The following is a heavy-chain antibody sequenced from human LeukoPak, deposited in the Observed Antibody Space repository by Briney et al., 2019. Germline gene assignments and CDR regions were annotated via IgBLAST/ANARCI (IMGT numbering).Heavy chain of an antibody. CDR1: GYTLTSYD. J-gene: IGHJ5*02. V-gene: IGHV1-8*01. CDR2: MNPNSGNT. Sequence: ASVKVSCKASGYTLTSYDINWVRQATGQGLEWMGWMNPNSGNTGYAQKFQGRVTMTRNTSISTAYMELSSLRSEDTAVYYCARGAGPRGVAATLNWFDPWGQGTLVTVSS. CDR3: ARGAGPRGVAATLNWFDP. D-gene: IGHD2-15*01.